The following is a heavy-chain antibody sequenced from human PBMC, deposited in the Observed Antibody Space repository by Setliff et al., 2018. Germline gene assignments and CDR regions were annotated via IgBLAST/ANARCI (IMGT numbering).Heavy chain of an antibody. V-gene: IGHV1-46*01. J-gene: IGHJ4*02. CDR3: ARDEGSGWYVGY. D-gene: IGHD6-19*01. CDR2: INPSGGST. Sequence: ASVKVSCKASGYTFTSYYMHWVRQAPGQGLEWMGIINPSGGSTSYAQKFQGRVTMTRNTSTTTVYMELSSLRSEDTAVYYCARDEGSGWYVGYWGQGTLFPFSS. CDR1: GYTFTSYY.